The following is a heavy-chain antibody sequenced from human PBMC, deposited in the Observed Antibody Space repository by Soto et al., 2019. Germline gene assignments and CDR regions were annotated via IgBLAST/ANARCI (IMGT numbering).Heavy chain of an antibody. Sequence: EVQLVESGGGLVRPGGSLRLSCAASGFTVSNSYMNWVRQAPGKGLEWVSFIYSDGTTYYAASVQGRFTISRDISKNTLYLQMNSLRVEDTAVYYCARTIIPTLTGGCWGHGTLVTVSS. CDR3: ARTIIPTLTGGC. D-gene: IGHD2-15*01. J-gene: IGHJ4*01. CDR1: GFTVSNSY. CDR2: IYSDGTT. V-gene: IGHV3-66*01.